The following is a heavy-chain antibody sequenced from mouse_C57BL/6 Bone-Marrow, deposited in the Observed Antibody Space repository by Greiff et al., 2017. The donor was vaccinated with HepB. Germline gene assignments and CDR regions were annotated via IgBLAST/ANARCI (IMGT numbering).Heavy chain of an antibody. Sequence: EVMLVESGRGLVKPGGSLKLSCAASGFTFSDYGMHWVRQAPEKGLEWVAYISSGSSTIYYADTVKGRFTISRDNAKNTLFLQMTSLRSEDTAMYYCARLRLHYYAMDYWGQGTSVTVSS. J-gene: IGHJ4*01. V-gene: IGHV5-17*01. CDR3: ARLRLHYYAMDY. CDR2: ISSGSSTI. CDR1: GFTFSDYG. D-gene: IGHD3-2*02.